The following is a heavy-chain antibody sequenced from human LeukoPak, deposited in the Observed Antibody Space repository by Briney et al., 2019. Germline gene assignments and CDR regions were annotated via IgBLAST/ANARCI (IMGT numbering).Heavy chain of an antibody. D-gene: IGHD2-8*01. CDR2: IHPGDSDI. V-gene: IGHV5-51*01. CDR3: ARQKYVGRLTDY. J-gene: IGHJ4*02. CDR1: GYSFTTYW. Sequence: GESLKISCSGSGYSFTTYWIVWVRQMPGKGLEWMGIIHPGDSDIRYSPSFDGRVSIPADKSLSSAYLQWRSLKASDTAMYYCARQKYVGRLTDYWGQGTLVTVSS.